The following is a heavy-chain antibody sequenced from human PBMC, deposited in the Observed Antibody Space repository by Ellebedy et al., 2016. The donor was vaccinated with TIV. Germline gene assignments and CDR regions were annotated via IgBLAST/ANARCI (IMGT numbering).Heavy chain of an antibody. Sequence: GESLKISCAASGFTVSSNYMSWVRQAPGKGLEWVSVIYSGGSTYYADSVKGRFTISRHNSKNTLYLQMNSLSAEDTAVYYCARGDTAKAYYYYGMDVWGQGTTVTVSS. J-gene: IGHJ6*02. CDR3: ARGDTAKAYYYYGMDV. CDR2: IYSGGST. D-gene: IGHD5-18*01. V-gene: IGHV3-53*04. CDR1: GFTVSSNY.